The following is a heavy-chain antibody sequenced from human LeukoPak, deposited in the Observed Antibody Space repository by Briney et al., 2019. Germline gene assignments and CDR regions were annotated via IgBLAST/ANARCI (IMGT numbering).Heavy chain of an antibody. V-gene: IGHV3-23*01. CDR3: AKGGSLYYFYMDV. D-gene: IGHD1-26*01. CDR1: GFTFSSYA. Sequence: GGSLRLSCVASGFTFSSYAMSWVRQAPGRGLEWVSGITDSGGSPYYAGSVKGRFTISRDNSKNTLYLQMNSLRADDTAVYYCAKGGSLYYFYMDVWGKGTPVTVSS. J-gene: IGHJ6*03. CDR2: ITDSGGSP.